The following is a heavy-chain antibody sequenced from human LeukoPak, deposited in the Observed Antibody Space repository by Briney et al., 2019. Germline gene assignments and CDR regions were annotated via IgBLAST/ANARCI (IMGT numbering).Heavy chain of an antibody. Sequence: SQTLSLTCTVSGGSISSGGYYWSWLRQPPGKGLEWIGYIYHSGSTYYNPSLKSRVTISVDRSKNQFSLKLSSVTAADTAVYYCAREGGDIVVVDAFDIWGQGTMVTVSS. J-gene: IGHJ3*02. CDR1: GGSISSGGYY. CDR3: AREGGDIVVVDAFDI. V-gene: IGHV4-30-2*01. CDR2: IYHSGST. D-gene: IGHD2-2*01.